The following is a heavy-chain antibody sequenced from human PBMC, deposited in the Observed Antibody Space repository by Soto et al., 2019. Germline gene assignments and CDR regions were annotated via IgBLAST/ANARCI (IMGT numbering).Heavy chain of an antibody. J-gene: IGHJ6*02. CDR3: ARSGHHSTVREVNPLEDHEGTYYYAMDV. CDR2: TIPIFGTA. D-gene: IGHD3-10*01. Sequence: QVRLEQSGAEVKKAGSSVKVSCRTSGGTFTNYATSWVRQAPGQGLEWMGGTIPIFGTANYAQKFRGRLTITADESTSTACMELSSVTPEDTAVYFCARSGHHSTVREVNPLEDHEGTYYYAMDVWGLRTTVTVSS. V-gene: IGHV1-69*01. CDR1: GGTFTNYA.